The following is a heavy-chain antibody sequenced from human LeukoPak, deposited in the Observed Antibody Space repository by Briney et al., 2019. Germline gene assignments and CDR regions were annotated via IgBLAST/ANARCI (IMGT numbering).Heavy chain of an antibody. J-gene: IGHJ4*02. Sequence: GGSLRLSCAASGFTFSSYSMNWVRQAPGKGLEWVSYISSSSSTIYYADSVKGRFTISRDNAKYSLYLQMNSLRAEDTAVYYCARDLHTIFGVVTMGYWGQGTLVTVSS. CDR3: ARDLHTIFGVVTMGY. CDR1: GFTFSSYS. CDR2: ISSSSSTI. D-gene: IGHD3-3*01. V-gene: IGHV3-48*04.